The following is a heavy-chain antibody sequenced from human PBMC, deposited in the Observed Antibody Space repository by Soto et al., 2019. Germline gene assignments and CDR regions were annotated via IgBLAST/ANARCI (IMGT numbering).Heavy chain of an antibody. Sequence: LRLSCAASGFTFSSYAMHWVRQAPGKGLEWVAVISYDGSNKYYADSVKGRFTISRDNSKNTLYLQMNSLRAEDTAVYYCARDTAEQLGGYFDYWGQGTLVTVSS. CDR1: GFTFSSYA. CDR3: ARDTAEQLGGYFDY. V-gene: IGHV3-30-3*01. D-gene: IGHD6-6*01. CDR2: ISYDGSNK. J-gene: IGHJ4*02.